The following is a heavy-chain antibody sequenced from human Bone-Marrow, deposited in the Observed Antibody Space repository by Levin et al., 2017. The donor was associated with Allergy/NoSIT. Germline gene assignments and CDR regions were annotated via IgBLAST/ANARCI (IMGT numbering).Heavy chain of an antibody. CDR2: ISGNNITT. CDR1: GFTFDSSE. CDR3: ARTPAPNIDWHFDF. V-gene: IGHV3-48*03. D-gene: IGHD3-9*01. J-gene: IGHJ4*02. Sequence: GESLKISCSASGFTFDSSEMAWVRQAPGKGLEWISYISGNNITTYYADSVKGRFTISRDNSKNSLFLQMNSLRAEDTAVYYCARTPAPNIDWHFDFWGKGTLVTVSS.